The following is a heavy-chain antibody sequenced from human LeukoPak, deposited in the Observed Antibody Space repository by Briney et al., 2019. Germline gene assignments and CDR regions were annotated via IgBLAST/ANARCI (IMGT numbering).Heavy chain of an antibody. J-gene: IGHJ4*02. CDR3: AHRREATRPAYFDY. D-gene: IGHD5-24*01. CDR2: SYWNDDK. V-gene: IGHV2-5*01. Sequence: SGPTLVDPTQPLTLTCTLSGFSSSTNGMGVGWIRQPPGKVMEWVALSYWNDDKSYSPSLKSRLTIPRDTSKNHVILTLTNMDRVDTATYYLAHRREATRPAYFDYWGQGTLVTVSS. CDR1: GFSSSTNGMG.